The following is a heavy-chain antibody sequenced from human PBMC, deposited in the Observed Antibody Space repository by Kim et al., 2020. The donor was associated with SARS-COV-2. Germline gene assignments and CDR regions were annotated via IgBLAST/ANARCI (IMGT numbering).Heavy chain of an antibody. CDR2: IYYSGGT. CDR3: ARHFPSPIAARFFDY. J-gene: IGHJ4*02. D-gene: IGHD6-6*01. V-gene: IGHV4-59*08. Sequence: SETLSLTCTVSGGSISTYYWSWIRQPPGKGLEWIGYIYYSGGTSYNPSLRSRVTISVDTSKNQFSLKLSSVTAADTAVYYCARHFPSPIAARFFDYWGQG. CDR1: GGSISTYY.